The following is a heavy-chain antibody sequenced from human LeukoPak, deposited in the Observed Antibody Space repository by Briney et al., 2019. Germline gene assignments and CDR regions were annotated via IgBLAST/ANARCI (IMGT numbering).Heavy chain of an antibody. CDR2: INHSGST. CDR3: ARLGSASGWYYFDY. D-gene: IGHD6-19*01. Sequence: PSETLSLTCAVYGGSFSGYYWSWIRQPPGKWLEWIGEINHSGSTNYNPSLKSRVTISVDTSKNQFSLKLSSVTAADTAVYYCARLGSASGWYYFDYWGQGTLVTVSS. V-gene: IGHV4-34*01. J-gene: IGHJ4*02. CDR1: GGSFSGYY.